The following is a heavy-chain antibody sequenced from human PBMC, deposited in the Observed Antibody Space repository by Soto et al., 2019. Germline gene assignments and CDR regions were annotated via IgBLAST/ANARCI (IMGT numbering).Heavy chain of an antibody. V-gene: IGHV1-3*01. Sequence: ASVKVSCKASGYTFTSYAMHWGRQASGQRLEWMGWINAGNGNTKYSQKFQGRVTITSDTSASTAYMELSSLRSEDTAVYYCERGSPPVAGTPYWGQGTLVNVSS. CDR3: ERGSPPVAGTPY. CDR2: INAGNGNT. CDR1: GYTFTSYA. D-gene: IGHD6-19*01. J-gene: IGHJ4*02.